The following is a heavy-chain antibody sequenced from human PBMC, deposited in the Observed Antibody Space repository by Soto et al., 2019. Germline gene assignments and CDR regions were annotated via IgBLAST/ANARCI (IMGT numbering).Heavy chain of an antibody. CDR3: ARAGDDITMVRGSTQNYYYYYGMDV. J-gene: IGHJ6*02. D-gene: IGHD3-10*01. CDR1: GGSISSGDYY. CDR2: IYYSGST. Sequence: SETLSLTCTVSGGSISSGDYYWSWIRQPPGKGLEWIGYIYYSGSTYYNPSLKSRVTISVDTSKNQFSLKLSYVTAADTAVYYCARAGDDITMVRGSTQNYYYYYGMDVCGQQNTVTVS. V-gene: IGHV4-30-4*01.